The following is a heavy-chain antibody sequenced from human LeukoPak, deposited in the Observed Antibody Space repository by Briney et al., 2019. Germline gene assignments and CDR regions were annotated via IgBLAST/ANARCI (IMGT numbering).Heavy chain of an antibody. D-gene: IGHD2-2*02. Sequence: SVKVSCKASGGTFSNFAVSWVRQAPGQGLEWMGGIIPIFGSTIYAQQSQDRVTIIADESTGIVYMELSSLRPEDTAVYYCARENCSRTNCYTRYYYGVDVWGQGTTVTVSS. CDR3: ARENCSRTNCYTRYYYGVDV. CDR2: IIPIFGST. CDR1: GGTFSNFA. J-gene: IGHJ6*02. V-gene: IGHV1-69*13.